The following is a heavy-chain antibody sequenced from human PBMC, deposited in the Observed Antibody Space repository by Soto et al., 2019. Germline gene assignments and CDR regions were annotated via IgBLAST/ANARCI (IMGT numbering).Heavy chain of an antibody. J-gene: IGHJ3*02. CDR3: ARDRGYKAFDI. CDR2: IRPDGNEK. V-gene: IGHV3-7*01. CDR1: GFTFRNSW. D-gene: IGHD5-18*01. Sequence: PGGSLRLSCAASGFTFRNSWMSWVREAPGKGLEWVAHIRPDGNEKLYVDSVKGRFTISRDNAKNSLYLQMNSLRAEETAVYYCARDRGYKAFDIWGQGTMVTVS.